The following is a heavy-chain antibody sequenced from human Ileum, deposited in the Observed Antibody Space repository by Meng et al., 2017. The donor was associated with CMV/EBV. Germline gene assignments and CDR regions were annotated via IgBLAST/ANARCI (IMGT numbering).Heavy chain of an antibody. CDR3: ASTVPLYGLYLGY. CDR2: TNEDGSDK. D-gene: IGHD2-8*01. CDR1: GSSFSNSW. Sequence: GESLKISCAASGSSFSNSWMIWVRRAPGKGLEWVAKTNEDGSDKYYVDSVKGRFTIFRDNGKNTVYLQMNNLRTEDTAVYYCASTVPLYGLYLGYWGQGTMVTVSS. V-gene: IGHV3-7*01. J-gene: IGHJ4*02.